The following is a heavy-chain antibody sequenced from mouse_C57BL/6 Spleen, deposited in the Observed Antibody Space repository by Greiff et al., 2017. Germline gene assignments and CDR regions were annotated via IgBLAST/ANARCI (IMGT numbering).Heavy chain of an antibody. CDR2: IYPGSGCT. Sequence: VQLQQPGAELVKPGASVKMSCKASGYTFTSYWITWVKQRPGQGLEWIGDIYPGSGCTNYNEKFQSKATLTVDTSSSTAYMQLSSLTAEDAAFYYCTRDYSLYSMDYWGQGTSVTVSS. D-gene: IGHD6-1*01. CDR1: GYTFTSYW. J-gene: IGHJ4*01. V-gene: IGHV1-55*01. CDR3: TRDYSLYSMDY.